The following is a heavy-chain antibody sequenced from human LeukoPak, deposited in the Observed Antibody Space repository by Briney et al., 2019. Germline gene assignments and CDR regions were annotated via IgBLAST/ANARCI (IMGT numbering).Heavy chain of an antibody. Sequence: GGSLRLSCAASGFTFSSYGMHWVRQAPGKGLEWVAVISYDGSNKYYADSVKGRFTISRDNCKNTLYLQMNSLRAEDTAVYYCAKGEYYDILTGYPPTDWGQGTLVTVSS. CDR1: GFTFSSYG. V-gene: IGHV3-30*18. J-gene: IGHJ4*02. CDR2: ISYDGSNK. D-gene: IGHD3-9*01. CDR3: AKGEYYDILTGYPPTD.